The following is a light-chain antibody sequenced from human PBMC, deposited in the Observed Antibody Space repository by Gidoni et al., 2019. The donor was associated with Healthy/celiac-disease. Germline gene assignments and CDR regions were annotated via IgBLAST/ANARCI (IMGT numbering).Light chain of an antibody. CDR1: SSDVGGYNY. Sequence: SVSGSPGQSITISCTGTSSDVGGYNYVSWYQQHPGKAPKLMIYEVSNRPSGVSNRFSGSKSGNTASLTISGLQAEDEADYYCSSYTSSSTLVFGGGTKLTVL. V-gene: IGLV2-14*01. CDR3: SSYTSSSTLV. CDR2: EVS. J-gene: IGLJ2*01.